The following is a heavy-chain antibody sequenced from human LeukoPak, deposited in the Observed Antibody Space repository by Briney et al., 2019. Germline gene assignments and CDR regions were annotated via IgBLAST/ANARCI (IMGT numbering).Heavy chain of an antibody. D-gene: IGHD3-22*01. J-gene: IGHJ4*02. CDR1: GGSIRSSSNY. V-gene: IGHV4-39*01. CDR2: IYYGGST. Sequence: SETLSLTCTVSGGSIRSSSNYWGWIRQPPGKGLEWIGGIYYGGSTNYNPSLKSRVTISVDTSKNRFSLRLSSVTAADTAVYYCARTYYFDSSGSVGQYFDSWGQGTLVTVSS. CDR3: ARTYYFDSSGSVGQYFDS.